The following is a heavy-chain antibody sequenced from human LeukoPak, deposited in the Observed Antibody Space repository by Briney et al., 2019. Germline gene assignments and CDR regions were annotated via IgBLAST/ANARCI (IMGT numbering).Heavy chain of an antibody. CDR1: GFTFSDYY. CDR3: VRAYSRGYSDDFDY. Sequence: GGSLRLSCAASGFTFSDYYMSWFRQAPGKGLEWLSYINGNNGTIYYADSVRGRFTISRDNDKNSVYLQMNSLRGEDTAVYYCVRAYSRGYSDDFDYWGQGTLVTVSS. V-gene: IGHV3-11*01. D-gene: IGHD3-22*01. CDR2: INGNNGTI. J-gene: IGHJ4*02.